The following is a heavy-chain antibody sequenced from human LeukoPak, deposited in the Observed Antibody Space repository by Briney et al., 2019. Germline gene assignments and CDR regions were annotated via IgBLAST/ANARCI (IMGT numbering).Heavy chain of an antibody. D-gene: IGHD3-3*01. CDR3: ANYDFWSGYPLT. J-gene: IGHJ4*02. CDR1: GFTFSSYS. Sequence: PGGSLRLSCAASGFTFSSYSMNWVRQAPGKGLEWVSSISSSSSYIYYADSVKGRFTISRDNAKNSLYLQMNSLRAEDTAVYYCANYDFWSGYPLTWGQGTLVTVSS. CDR2: ISSSSSYI. V-gene: IGHV3-21*01.